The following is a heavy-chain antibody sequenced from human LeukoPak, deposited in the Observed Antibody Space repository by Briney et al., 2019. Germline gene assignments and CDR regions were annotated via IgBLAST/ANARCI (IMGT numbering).Heavy chain of an antibody. J-gene: IGHJ4*02. CDR3: AKSGPYCSSTSCNYFDY. D-gene: IGHD2-2*01. Sequence: GGSLRLSCAASGFTVSSNYMSWVRQAPGKGLEWVSVIYSGGSTYYADSVKGRFTISRDNSKNTLYLQMNSLRAEDTAVYYCAKSGPYCSSTSCNYFDYWGQGTLVTVSS. CDR2: IYSGGST. CDR1: GFTVSSNY. V-gene: IGHV3-53*01.